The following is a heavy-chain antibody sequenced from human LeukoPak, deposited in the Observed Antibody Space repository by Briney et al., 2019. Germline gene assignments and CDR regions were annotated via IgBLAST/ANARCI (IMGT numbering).Heavy chain of an antibody. V-gene: IGHV1-69*13. J-gene: IGHJ2*01. D-gene: IGHD4-17*01. CDR2: IIPIFGTA. CDR1: GYTFTGYY. Sequence: SVKASCKASGYTFTGYYMHWVRQAPGQWLEWMGVIIPIFGTANYAQKFQGRVTITADESTSTAYMQLSRLRSEDTAVYYCARPQGTVTGWYFDLWGRGTLVTVSS. CDR3: ARPQGTVTGWYFDL.